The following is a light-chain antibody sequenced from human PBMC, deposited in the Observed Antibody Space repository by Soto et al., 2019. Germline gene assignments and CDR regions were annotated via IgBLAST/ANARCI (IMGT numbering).Light chain of an antibody. CDR2: EVD. CDR3: SSYAGSNIL. J-gene: IGLJ1*01. CDR1: SSDVGGYHS. Sequence: SVLAQPPSASGSPGHSVTISCTGTSSDVGGYHSVPSYQQHPGKAPKLMIYEVDKRPSGVPDRFSGSKSDNTASLTVSGLQTDDEADYYCSSYAGSNILFGTGTKVTVL. V-gene: IGLV2-8*01.